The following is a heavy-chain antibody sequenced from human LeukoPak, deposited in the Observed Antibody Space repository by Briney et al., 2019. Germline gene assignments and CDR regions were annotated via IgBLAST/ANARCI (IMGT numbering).Heavy chain of an antibody. CDR1: GLTVSTNY. Sequence: GGSLRLSCAVSGLTVSTNYMSWVRQAPGKGLESLSLIYSSGSTYYADSVKGRFTISRDNSRNTLYLQMNSLTAEDTAVYYCARTFLSGDGYKVGYFDYWGPGTLVTVSS. D-gene: IGHD5-24*01. V-gene: IGHV3-53*01. CDR3: ARTFLSGDGYKVGYFDY. J-gene: IGHJ4*02. CDR2: IYSSGST.